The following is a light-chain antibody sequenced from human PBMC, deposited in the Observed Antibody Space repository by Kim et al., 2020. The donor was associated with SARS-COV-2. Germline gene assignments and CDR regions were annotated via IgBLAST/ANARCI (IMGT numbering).Light chain of an antibody. CDR1: NIGHKY. V-gene: IGLV3-9*01. CDR2: KDS. Sequence: SYELTQPLSVSVALGQTAKITCGGNNIGHKYVHWYQQKPGQAPVLVMYKDSSRPSGIPERFSGSNSGNTATLTISRAQAGDEAEYYCQVWDSSTEVFGRGTQPTVL. CDR3: QVWDSSTEV. J-gene: IGLJ3*02.